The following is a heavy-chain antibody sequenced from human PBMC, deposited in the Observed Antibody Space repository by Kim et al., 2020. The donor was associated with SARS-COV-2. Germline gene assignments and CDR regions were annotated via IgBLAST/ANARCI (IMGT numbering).Heavy chain of an antibody. CDR2: IYPGDSDT. CDR1: GYSFSSYW. V-gene: IGHV5-51*01. Sequence: GESLKISCKGSGYSFSSYWIGWVRQMPGKGLEWMGIIYPGDSDTRDSPSFQGQVTISDDKSINTAYLQWNSLKASDTAMYYCARQFGRSFDYWGQGTLVTVSS. D-gene: IGHD3-10*01. J-gene: IGHJ4*02. CDR3: ARQFGRSFDY.